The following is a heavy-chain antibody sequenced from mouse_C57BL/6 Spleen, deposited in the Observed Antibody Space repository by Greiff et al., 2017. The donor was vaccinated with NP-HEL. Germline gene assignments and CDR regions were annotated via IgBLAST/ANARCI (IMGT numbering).Heavy chain of an antibody. CDR3: ARSNSRRGGYAMDY. V-gene: IGHV1-26*01. CDR2: INPNNGGT. J-gene: IGHJ4*01. Sequence: EVQLQQSGPELVKPGASVKISCKASGYTFTDYYMNWVKQSHGKSLEWIGDINPNNGGTSYNQKFKGKATLTVDKSSSTAYMELRSLTSEDSAVYYCARSNSRRGGYAMDYWGQGTSVTVSS. CDR1: GYTFTDYY.